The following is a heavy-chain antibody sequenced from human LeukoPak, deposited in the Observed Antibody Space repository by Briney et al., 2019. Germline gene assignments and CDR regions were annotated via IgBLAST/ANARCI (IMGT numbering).Heavy chain of an antibody. CDR1: GGSISSYY. D-gene: IGHD2-15*01. Sequence: SETLSLTCAVSGGSISSYYWSWIRQPPGKGLEWIGYIYYSGSTNYNPSLKSRVTISVDTSKNQFSLKLSSVTAADTAVYYCARAGGYPYYFDYWGQGTLVTVSS. CDR3: ARAGGYPYYFDY. J-gene: IGHJ4*02. CDR2: IYYSGST. V-gene: IGHV4-59*01.